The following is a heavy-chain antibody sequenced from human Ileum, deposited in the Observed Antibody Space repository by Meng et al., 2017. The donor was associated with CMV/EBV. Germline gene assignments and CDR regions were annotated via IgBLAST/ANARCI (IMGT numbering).Heavy chain of an antibody. CDR1: GGSISNGNFY. CDR2: MFYRGNT. Sequence: QLLLQESGPGLVKPSEPLSLTCPVSGGSISNGNFYWGWIRQPPGKELELIGSMFYRGNTYYNPSLRSRVTISLDTSKDQFSLRLTSVTGADTAVYYCARMTLYWYFDLWGRGSLVTVSS. CDR3: ARMTLYWYFDL. D-gene: IGHD2-21*02. J-gene: IGHJ2*01. V-gene: IGHV4-39*07.